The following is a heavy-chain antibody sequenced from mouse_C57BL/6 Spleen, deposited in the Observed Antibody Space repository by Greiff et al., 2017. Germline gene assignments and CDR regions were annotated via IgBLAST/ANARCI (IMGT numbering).Heavy chain of an antibody. J-gene: IGHJ3*01. CDR1: GYTFTDYN. CDR3: ARNNYGSSYWFAD. CDR2: INPNNGGT. V-gene: IGHV1-22*01. D-gene: IGHD1-1*01. Sequence: EVQLQQSGPELVKPGASVKMSCKASGYTFTDYNMHWVKQSHGKSLEWIGYINPNNGGTSYNQKFKGKATFTVNKSSSTAYMELRSLTSEDSAVYYYARNNYGSSYWFADWGKGTLVTVSA.